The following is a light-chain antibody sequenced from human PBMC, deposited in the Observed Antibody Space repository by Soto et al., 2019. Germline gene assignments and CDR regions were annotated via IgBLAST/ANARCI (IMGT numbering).Light chain of an antibody. J-gene: IGLJ1*01. V-gene: IGLV2-8*01. CDR1: SSDVGGYNY. Sequence: QSALTQPPSASGSPGQSVTISCTGTSSDVGGYNYVSWYQQHPGKAPKLMIYEVSKRPSGVPDRFSGSKSGNTASLTVSGLQAEDEADYYCSSYACSSYVFGTGTKLTVL. CDR2: EVS. CDR3: SSYACSSYV.